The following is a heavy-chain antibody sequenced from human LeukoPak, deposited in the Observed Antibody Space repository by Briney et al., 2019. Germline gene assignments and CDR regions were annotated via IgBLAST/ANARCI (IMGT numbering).Heavy chain of an antibody. D-gene: IGHD1-20*01. CDR2: INPSGGST. V-gene: IGHV1-46*01. CDR3: ARDLITGTTSGMDV. Sequence: ASVKVSCKASGYTFTNYYMHWVRQAPGQGLEWMGIINPSGGSTSYAQKFQGRVTMTRDPSTSTVYMELSSLRSEDTAVYYCARDLITGTTSGMDVWGKGTTVTVSS. J-gene: IGHJ6*04. CDR1: GYTFTNYY.